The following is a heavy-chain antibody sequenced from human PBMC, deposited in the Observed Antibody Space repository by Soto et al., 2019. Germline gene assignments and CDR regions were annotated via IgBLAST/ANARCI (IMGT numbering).Heavy chain of an antibody. J-gene: IGHJ4*02. D-gene: IGHD5-12*01. V-gene: IGHV4-59*01. CDR3: ARAQADGYNSVDY. CDR1: GGSISSYY. CDR2: IYYSGST. Sequence: PSETLSLTCTVSGGSISSYYWSWIRQPPGKGLEWIGYIYYSGSTNYNPSLKSRVTISVDTSKNQFSLKLSSVTAADTAVYYCARAQADGYNSVDYWGQGTLVPVSS.